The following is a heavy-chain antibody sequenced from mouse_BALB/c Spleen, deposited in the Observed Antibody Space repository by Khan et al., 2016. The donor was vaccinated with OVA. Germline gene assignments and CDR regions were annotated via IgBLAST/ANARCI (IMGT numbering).Heavy chain of an antibody. J-gene: IGHJ3*01. D-gene: IGHD2-14*01. V-gene: IGHV1-4*01. Sequence: QVQLQQSGAELARPGASVKMSCKASGYTFTSYTIHWIKERPGQGLEWIGYINPSNGYTNYNQKFKDKATLTTDKSSTTAYLQLSSLTSDDSAVYNCVRDCAYHRSDGWFAYWGRGTLVTVSA. CDR3: VRDCAYHRSDGWFAY. CDR1: GYTFTSYT. CDR2: INPSNGYT.